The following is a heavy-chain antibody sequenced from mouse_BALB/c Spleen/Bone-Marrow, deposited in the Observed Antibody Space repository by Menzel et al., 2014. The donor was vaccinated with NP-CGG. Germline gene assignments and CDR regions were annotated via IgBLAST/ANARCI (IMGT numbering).Heavy chain of an antibody. CDR2: ISTYSGNT. CDR3: ARAGYGSSYDWFAY. J-gene: IGHJ3*01. D-gene: IGHD1-1*01. Sequence: VNVVESGPELVRPGVSVEISCKGSGYTFTDYAMHWVKQSHAKSLEWIGVISTYSGNTNYNQKFKGKATMTVDKSSSTAYMELARLTSEDSAIYYCARAGYGSSYDWFAYWGQGTLVTVSA. V-gene: IGHV1-67*01. CDR1: GYTFTDYA.